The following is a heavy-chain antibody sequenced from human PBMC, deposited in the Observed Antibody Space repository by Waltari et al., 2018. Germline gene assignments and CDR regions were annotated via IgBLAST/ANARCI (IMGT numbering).Heavy chain of an antibody. CDR3: ARALWRVGTRGDFFDI. J-gene: IGHJ3*02. V-gene: IGHV4-59*01. CDR1: GYSLGPTY. CDR2: VQSSGST. Sequence: QVQLRESGPGLVKSSETLSLTCSVSGYSLGPTYWSWIRRSPGKGLEWIGYVQSSGSTDYNPSFRGRVTMSADASKNQFSLTLKSLTAADTATYFCARALWRVGTRGDFFDIWGRGTTVTVS. D-gene: IGHD1-7*01.